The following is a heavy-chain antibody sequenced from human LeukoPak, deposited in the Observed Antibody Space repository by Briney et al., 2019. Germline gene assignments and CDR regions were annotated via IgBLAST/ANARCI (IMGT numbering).Heavy chain of an antibody. Sequence: SETLSLTCTVSGGSISSYYWSWIRQPAGTALEWIGRIYTSGTITYNPSLKSRVTMSVDTSKNQFSLKLSSVTAADTAVYYCARQIRWLRYWFDPWGQGTLVTVSS. D-gene: IGHD5-12*01. CDR1: GGSISSYY. V-gene: IGHV4-4*07. J-gene: IGHJ5*02. CDR2: IYTSGTI. CDR3: ARQIRWLRYWFDP.